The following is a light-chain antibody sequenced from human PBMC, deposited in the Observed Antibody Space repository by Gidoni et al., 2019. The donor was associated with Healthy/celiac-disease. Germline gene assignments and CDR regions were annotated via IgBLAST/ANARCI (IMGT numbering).Light chain of an antibody. CDR3: QQSYNTPRT. V-gene: IGKV1-39*01. CDR2: SAS. CDR1: QRISSY. J-gene: IGKJ2*01. Sequence: EMTQSPSALPASVGDRVTIPCRPTQRISSYLYWYQQKPRKAPKLLIYSASCLQSWGPSTFIGSGSSTDFTLTIISLQPDDVATYYCQQSYNTPRTFGQGTKLEIK.